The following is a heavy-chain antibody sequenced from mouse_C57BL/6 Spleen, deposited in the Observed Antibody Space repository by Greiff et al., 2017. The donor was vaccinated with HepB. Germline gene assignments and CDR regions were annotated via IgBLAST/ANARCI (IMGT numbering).Heavy chain of an antibody. V-gene: IGHV1-53*01. CDR2: INPSNGGT. D-gene: IGHD1-1*01. CDR1: GYTFTSYW. CDR3: ARDGSSYDYYFDY. J-gene: IGHJ2*01. Sequence: QVQLQQPGTELVKPGASVKLSCKASGYTFTSYWMHWVKQRPGQGLEWIGNINPSNGGTNYNEKFKSKATLTVDKSSSTAYMQLSSLTSEDSAVYDCARDGSSYDYYFDYWGQGTTLTVSS.